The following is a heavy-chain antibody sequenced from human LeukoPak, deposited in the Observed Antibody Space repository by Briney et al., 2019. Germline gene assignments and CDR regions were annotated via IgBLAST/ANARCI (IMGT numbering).Heavy chain of an antibody. J-gene: IGHJ4*02. V-gene: IGHV3-23*01. Sequence: PGGSLRLSCAASGLTFSSYAMSWVRQAPGKGLEWVSVIGVSGGGTFYADSVKGRFTISRDDSKNTLSLQMNSLKAEDTALYYCAKDLSSSWYTLWGQGTLVTVSS. CDR3: AKDLSSSWYTL. CDR2: IGVSGGGT. D-gene: IGHD6-13*01. CDR1: GLTFSSYA.